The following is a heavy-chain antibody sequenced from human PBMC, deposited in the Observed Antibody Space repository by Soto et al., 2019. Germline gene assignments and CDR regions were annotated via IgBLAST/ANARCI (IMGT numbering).Heavy chain of an antibody. Sequence: ATGKGLVWVSGIKSDGTTTTYADSVKGRFTISRDNSKNTLYLQMNSLRAEDTAVYYRAKHSRRACTSVCEVWG. CDR2: IKSDGTTT. CDR3: AKHSRRACTSVCEV. D-gene: IGHD3-22*01. V-gene: IGHV3-74*01. J-gene: IGHJ6*01.